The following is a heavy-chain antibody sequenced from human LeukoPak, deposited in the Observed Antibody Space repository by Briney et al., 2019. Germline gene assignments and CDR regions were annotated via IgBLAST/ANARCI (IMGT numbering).Heavy chain of an antibody. J-gene: IGHJ4*02. CDR2: ISDSGGST. CDR1: GFTFSNYA. D-gene: IGHD3-10*01. V-gene: IGHV3-23*01. CDR3: AKSLSGGGYYFEY. Sequence: GGSLRLSCAASGFTFSNYAMTWVRQAPGKGLEWVSGISDSGGSTYYADSVKGRFTISRDNSKNTLYLQMNSLRAEDTAVYYYAKSLSGGGYYFEYWGQGTLVTVSS.